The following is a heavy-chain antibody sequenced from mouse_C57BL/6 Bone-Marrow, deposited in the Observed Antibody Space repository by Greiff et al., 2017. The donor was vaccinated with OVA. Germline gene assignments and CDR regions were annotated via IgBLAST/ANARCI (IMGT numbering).Heavy chain of an antibody. CDR2: ISDGGSYT. J-gene: IGHJ2*01. V-gene: IGHV5-4*01. Sequence: EVQLVESGGGLVKPGGSLKLSCAASGFTFSSYAMSWVRQTPEKRLEWVATISDGGSYTYYPDNVKGRFTISRDNAKNNLYLQMSHLKSEDTAMYYCAREEGDSNYRYYFDDWGQGTTLTVSS. D-gene: IGHD2-5*01. CDR1: GFTFSSYA. CDR3: AREEGDSNYRYYFDD.